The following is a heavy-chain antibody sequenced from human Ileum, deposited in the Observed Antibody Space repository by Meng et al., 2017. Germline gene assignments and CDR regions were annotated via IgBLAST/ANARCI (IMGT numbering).Heavy chain of an antibody. V-gene: IGHV4-34*01. Sequence: QVQLPQRGAGLLKPSESLSLTCAVYGGSFSGYYWSWIRQPPGKGLEWIGEINHSGSTNYNPSLKSRVTISVDTSKNQFSLKLSSVTAADTAVYYCARGGGRYGPDFDYWGQGTLVTVSS. CDR2: INHSGST. CDR1: GGSFSGYY. J-gene: IGHJ4*02. D-gene: IGHD3-16*01. CDR3: ARGGGRYGPDFDY.